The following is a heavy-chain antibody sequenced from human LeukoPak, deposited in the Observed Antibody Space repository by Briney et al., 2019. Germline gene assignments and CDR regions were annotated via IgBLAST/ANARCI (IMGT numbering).Heavy chain of an antibody. V-gene: IGHV4-38-2*01. D-gene: IGHD2-21*01. Sequence: SETLSLTCAVYGGSFSGYYWGWIRQPPGKGLEWIGSISYSGSTYYNPSLKSRVTISVDTSKNQFSLKLTSVTAADTAVYHCARQYCARCYHYYHYYMDVWGKGTTVTVSS. CDR1: GGSFSGYY. CDR3: ARQYCARCYHYYHYYMDV. J-gene: IGHJ6*03. CDR2: ISYSGST.